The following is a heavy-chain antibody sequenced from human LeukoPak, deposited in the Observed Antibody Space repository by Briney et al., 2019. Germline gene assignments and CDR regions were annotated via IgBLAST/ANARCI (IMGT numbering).Heavy chain of an antibody. CDR3: ARDQTFDI. J-gene: IGHJ3*02. CDR2: IYSGGST. Sequence: GSLRLSCAASGFTVSSNYMSWVRQAPGKGLEWVSVIYSGGSTYYANSVKGRFTISRDNSRNTLYLQMNSLRAEDTAVYYCARDQTFDIWGQGTMVTVSS. V-gene: IGHV3-53*01. CDR1: GFTVSSNY.